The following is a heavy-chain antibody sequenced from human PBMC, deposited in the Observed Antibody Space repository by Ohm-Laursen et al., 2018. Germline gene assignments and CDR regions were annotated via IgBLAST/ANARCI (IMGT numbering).Heavy chain of an antibody. Sequence: SLRLSCAASGFTFSSYAMSWVRQAPGKGLEWVSAISGSGGSTYYADSVKGRFTISRDNSKNMLYLQMNSLRAEDTAVYYCAKIAVAVDFYFDYWGQGTLVTVSS. CDR2: ISGSGGST. V-gene: IGHV3-23*01. D-gene: IGHD6-19*01. CDR3: AKIAVAVDFYFDY. J-gene: IGHJ4*02. CDR1: GFTFSSYA.